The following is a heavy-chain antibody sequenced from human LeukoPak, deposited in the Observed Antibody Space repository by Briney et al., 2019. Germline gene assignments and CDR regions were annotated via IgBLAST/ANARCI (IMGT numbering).Heavy chain of an antibody. V-gene: IGHV4-59*01. CDR2: IYYSGST. Sequence: SETLSLTCTVSGGSISSYYWSWIRQPPGKGLEWIGYIYYSGSTNYNPSLKSRVTISVDTSKNQFSLKLSSVTAADTAVYYCARVFGSPRGWFDPWGQGTLVTVSS. J-gene: IGHJ5*02. CDR1: GGSISSYY. D-gene: IGHD3-10*02. CDR3: ARVFGSPRGWFDP.